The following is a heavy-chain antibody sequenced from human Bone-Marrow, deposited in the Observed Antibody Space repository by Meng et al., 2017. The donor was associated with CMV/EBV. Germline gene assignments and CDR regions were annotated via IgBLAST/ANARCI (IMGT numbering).Heavy chain of an antibody. CDR2: ISSSSSYI. J-gene: IGHJ6*02. Sequence: GESLKISCAASGFTFSSYSMNWVRQAPGKGLEWVSSISSSSSYIYYADSVKGRFTISRDNAKNSLYLQMNSLRAEDTAVYYCARDRYCSSTSCIYYYYGMDVWGQGTTVTVSS. D-gene: IGHD2-2*01. V-gene: IGHV3-21*01. CDR3: ARDRYCSSTSCIYYYYGMDV. CDR1: GFTFSSYS.